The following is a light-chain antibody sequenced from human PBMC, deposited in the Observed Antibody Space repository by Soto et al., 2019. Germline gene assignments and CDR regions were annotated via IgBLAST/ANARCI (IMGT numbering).Light chain of an antibody. CDR3: QQYYSTPWT. J-gene: IGKJ1*01. CDR2: WAS. Sequence: DFVMTQSPDSLAVSLGERATINCKSSQSVFYSSNNKNYLAWYQQKPGQPPKLVIYWASTRESGVPDRFSGSGSGTDFTLTISSLQAEDVAIYCCQQYYSTPWTFGQGTKVEI. CDR1: QSVFYSSNNKNY. V-gene: IGKV4-1*01.